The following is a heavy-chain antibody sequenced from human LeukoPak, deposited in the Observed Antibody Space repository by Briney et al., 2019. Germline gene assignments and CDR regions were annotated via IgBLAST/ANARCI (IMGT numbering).Heavy chain of an antibody. Sequence: GGSLGLSCAASGFTFSSYAMHWVRQAPGKGLEWVAVISYDGSNKYYADSVKGRFTISRDNSKNTLYLQMNSLRAEDTAVYYCARDTLDEGYSYGDGGYWGQGTLVTVSP. CDR1: GFTFSSYA. CDR2: ISYDGSNK. CDR3: ARDTLDEGYSYGDGGY. J-gene: IGHJ4*02. V-gene: IGHV3-30-3*01. D-gene: IGHD5-18*01.